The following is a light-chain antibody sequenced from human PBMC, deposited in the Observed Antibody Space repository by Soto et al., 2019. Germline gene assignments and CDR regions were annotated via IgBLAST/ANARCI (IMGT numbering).Light chain of an antibody. CDR3: QQYNSYXRT. CDR2: KAS. Sequence: DIQMTQSPSTLSASVGDRVTITCRASQSISSWLAWYQQKPGKAPKLLIYKASSLESGVPSRFSGSGSGTEFTLTISSLQPDDFATYYCQQYNSYXRTFGQGTKVDIK. V-gene: IGKV1-5*03. J-gene: IGKJ1*01. CDR1: QSISSW.